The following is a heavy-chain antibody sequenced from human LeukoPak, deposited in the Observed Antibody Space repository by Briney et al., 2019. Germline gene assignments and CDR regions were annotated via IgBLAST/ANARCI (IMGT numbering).Heavy chain of an antibody. Sequence: SETLSLTCAVHGGSFSGYYWSWIRQPPGKGLEWIGEINHSGSTNYNPSLRSRVTISVDTSKNQFSLKLSSVTAADTAVYYCARMGSSGYYPDYWGQGTLVTVSS. CDR3: ARMGSSGYYPDY. J-gene: IGHJ4*02. D-gene: IGHD3-22*01. V-gene: IGHV4-34*01. CDR1: GGSFSGYY. CDR2: INHSGST.